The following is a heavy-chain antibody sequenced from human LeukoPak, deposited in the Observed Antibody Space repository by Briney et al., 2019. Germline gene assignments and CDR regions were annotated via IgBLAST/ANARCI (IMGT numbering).Heavy chain of an antibody. CDR3: ARDSGGNTDY. CDR1: GFTFSNYG. D-gene: IGHD4-23*01. CDR2: IWYDGSNK. J-gene: IGHJ4*02. V-gene: IGHV3-33*01. Sequence: GGPLRLSCAASGFTFSNYGMHWVRQAPGKGLEWVAVIWYDGSNKFYADSVTGQFTISRDNSKNTLYLQMNSLRAEDTAVYYCARDSGGNTDYWGQGTLVTVSS.